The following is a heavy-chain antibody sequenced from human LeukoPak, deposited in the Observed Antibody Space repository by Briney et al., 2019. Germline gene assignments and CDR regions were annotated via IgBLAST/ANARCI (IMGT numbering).Heavy chain of an antibody. CDR1: GGSISSSSYY. J-gene: IGHJ5*02. CDR3: ARHEANTIRVRGFDP. CDR2: IYYSGST. D-gene: IGHD3-3*01. V-gene: IGHV4-39*01. Sequence: PSETLSLTCTVSGGSISSSSYYWGWIRQPPGKGLEWIGSIYYSGSTYYNPSLKSRVTISVDTSKNQFSLKLSSATAADTAVYYCARHEANTIRVRGFDPWGQGTLVTVSS.